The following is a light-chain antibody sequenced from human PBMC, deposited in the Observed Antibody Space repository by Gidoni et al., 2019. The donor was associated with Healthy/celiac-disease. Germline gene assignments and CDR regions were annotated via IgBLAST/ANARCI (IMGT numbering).Light chain of an antibody. CDR1: QSLLHSNGYNY. J-gene: IGKJ1*01. V-gene: IGKV2-28*01. CDR3: MQALQFSWT. Sequence: ESVMTQSPLSLPVTPGEPASISCRSSQSLLHSNGYNYLDWYLQKPGQSPQLLIYLGSNRASGVPDRFSGSGSGTDFTLKISRVEAEDVGVYYCMQALQFSWTFGQGTKVEIK. CDR2: LGS.